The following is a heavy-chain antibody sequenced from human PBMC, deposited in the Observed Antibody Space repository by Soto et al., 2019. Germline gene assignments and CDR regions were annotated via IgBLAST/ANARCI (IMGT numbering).Heavy chain of an antibody. CDR2: IIPIFGTA. CDR1: GGTFSSYA. CDR3: ARACDFWSGPTLYYYYGMDV. Sequence: SVKVSCKASGGTFSSYAISWVRQAPGQGLEWMGGIIPIFGTANYAQKFQGRVTITADESTSTAYMELSSLRSEDTAVYYCARACDFWSGPTLYYYYGMDVWGQGTTVTVSS. V-gene: IGHV1-69*13. J-gene: IGHJ6*02. D-gene: IGHD3-3*01.